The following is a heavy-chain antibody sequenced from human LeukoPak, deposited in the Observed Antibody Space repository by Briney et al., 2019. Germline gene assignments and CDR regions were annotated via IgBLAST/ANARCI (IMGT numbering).Heavy chain of an antibody. J-gene: IGHJ4*02. CDR3: ARDPVLWFGELTFDY. V-gene: IGHV4-38-2*02. Sequence: PSETLPLTCTVSGYSISSGYYWGWIRQPPGKGLEWIGSIYHSGSTYYNPSLKSRVTISVDTSKNQFSLKLSSVTAADTAVYYCARDPVLWFGELTFDYWGQGTLVTVSS. CDR1: GYSISSGYY. D-gene: IGHD3-10*01. CDR2: IYHSGST.